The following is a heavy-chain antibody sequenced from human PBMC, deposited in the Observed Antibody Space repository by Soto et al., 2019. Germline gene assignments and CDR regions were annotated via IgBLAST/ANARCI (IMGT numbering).Heavy chain of an antibody. D-gene: IGHD3-22*01. Sequence: GSLRLSCAASGFTFSSYAMHWVRQAPGKGLEWVAVISYDGSNKYYADSVKGRFTISRDNSKNTLYLQMNSLRAEDTAVYYCARDAARYDSSGYYGFDYWGQGTLVTVSS. CDR2: ISYDGSNK. CDR3: ARDAARYDSSGYYGFDY. CDR1: GFTFSSYA. V-gene: IGHV3-30-3*01. J-gene: IGHJ4*02.